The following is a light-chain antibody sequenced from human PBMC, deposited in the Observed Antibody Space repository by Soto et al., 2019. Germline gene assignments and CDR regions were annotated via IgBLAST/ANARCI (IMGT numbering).Light chain of an antibody. CDR1: QSVNRN. CDR3: QQYNSWWT. Sequence: EIVMTQSPATLSVSPGERATLSCRASQSVNRNLAWYQQKPGQAPRLLIYAASTRATGIPARFSGSGSETEFTRTISSLQSEDFAVYYCQQYNSWWTFGQGTKVEI. J-gene: IGKJ1*01. CDR2: AAS. V-gene: IGKV3-15*01.